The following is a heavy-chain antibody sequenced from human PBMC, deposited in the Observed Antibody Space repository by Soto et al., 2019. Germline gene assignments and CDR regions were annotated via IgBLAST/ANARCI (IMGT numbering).Heavy chain of an antibody. Sequence: PSETLSLTCSVPGGSVSNKTYYWSWIRQPPGKRLEWIGYVYYSGTTNYNPSLKSRVTISVDLPKNQFSLRLSSVTTADTALYYCARTTAVPNTLRSRYFFDYWGQGTLVTVSS. V-gene: IGHV4-61*01. CDR2: VYYSGTT. CDR1: GGSVSNKTYY. CDR3: ARTTAVPNTLRSRYFFDY. J-gene: IGHJ4*02. D-gene: IGHD4-17*01.